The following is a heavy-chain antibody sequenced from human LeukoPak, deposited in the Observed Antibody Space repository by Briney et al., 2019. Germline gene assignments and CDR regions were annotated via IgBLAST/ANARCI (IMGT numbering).Heavy chain of an antibody. D-gene: IGHD2-2*02. CDR2: VSWNSGSI. V-gene: IGHV3-9*03. Sequence: PGGSLRLSCAASGFTFDDCAMHWVRQAPGKGLEWVSGVSWNSGSIGYADSVKGRFTISRDNAKNSLYLQMNSLRAEDMALYYCASQPAAIRGFDYWGQGTLVTVSS. CDR1: GFTFDDCA. J-gene: IGHJ4*02. CDR3: ASQPAAIRGFDY.